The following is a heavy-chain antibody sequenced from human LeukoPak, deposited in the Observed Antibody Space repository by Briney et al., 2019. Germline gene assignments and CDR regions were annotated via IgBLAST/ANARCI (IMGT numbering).Heavy chain of an antibody. J-gene: IGHJ5*02. V-gene: IGHV4-4*07. CDR2: IYTSGST. CDR1: GGSIISYI. Sequence: SETLSLTCTVPGGSIISYIWSWIRQPAGKGLEWIGRIYTSGSTNYNPSLKSRVTISVDKSKNQFSLKLSSVTAADTAVYYCARDGGIAAAGNWFAPWCQGTLVTVTS. CDR3: ARDGGIAAAGNWFAP. D-gene: IGHD6-13*01.